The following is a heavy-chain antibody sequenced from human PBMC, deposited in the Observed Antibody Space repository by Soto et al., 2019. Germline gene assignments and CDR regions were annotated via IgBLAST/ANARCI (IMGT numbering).Heavy chain of an antibody. Sequence: ASETLSLTCTVSGGSISSGDYYWSWIRQPPGKGLEWIGYIYYSGSTYYNPSLKSRVTISVDTSKNQFSLKLSSVTAADTAVYYCASRYCSSTSCYDGDFGMDVWGQGTTVTVSS. J-gene: IGHJ6*02. V-gene: IGHV4-30-4*01. CDR1: GGSISSGDYY. D-gene: IGHD2-2*01. CDR2: IYYSGST. CDR3: ASRYCSSTSCYDGDFGMDV.